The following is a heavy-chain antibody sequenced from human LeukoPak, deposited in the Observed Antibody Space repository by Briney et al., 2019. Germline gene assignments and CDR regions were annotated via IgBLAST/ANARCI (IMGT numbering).Heavy chain of an antibody. CDR3: AKMGWAAVSMSGGGY. J-gene: IGHJ1*01. CDR1: GFIFSSYA. Sequence: GGSLRLSCAASGFIFSSYAMSWVRQAPGKGLEWVSTIKSSGDSTNYADSVKGRFTISRDNSKNALYLQMNGLRVEDTAIYYCAKMGWAAVSMSGGGYWGQGILVTVSS. CDR2: IKSSGDST. D-gene: IGHD6-19*01. V-gene: IGHV3-23*01.